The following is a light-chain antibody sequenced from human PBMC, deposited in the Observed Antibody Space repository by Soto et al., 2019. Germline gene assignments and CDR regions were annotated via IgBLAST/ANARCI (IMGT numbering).Light chain of an antibody. J-gene: IGKJ3*01. CDR1: QSISSW. CDR2: KAS. V-gene: IGKV1-5*03. Sequence: DIQMTQSPSTLSESVGDRVTITCRASQSISSWLAWYQQKPGKAPKLLIYKASTLESGVPSRFSGSGSGTEFTLTISSLQPDDFATYYCQQYNGYPFTFGPGTKVDIK. CDR3: QQYNGYPFT.